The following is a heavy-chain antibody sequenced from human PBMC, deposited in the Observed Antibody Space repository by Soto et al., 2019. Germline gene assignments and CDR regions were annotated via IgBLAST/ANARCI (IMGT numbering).Heavy chain of an antibody. J-gene: IGHJ6*03. CDR3: ARDVPPTIFGVVPREKNYYYYYMDV. CDR1: GFTVSSNY. Sequence: GGSLRLSCAASGFTVSSNYMSWVRQAPGKGLEWVSVIYSGGSTYYADSVKGRFTISRDNSKNTLYLQMNSLRAEDTAVYYCARDVPPTIFGVVPREKNYYYYYMDVWGKGTTVTVSS. CDR2: IYSGGST. D-gene: IGHD3-3*01. V-gene: IGHV3-66*01.